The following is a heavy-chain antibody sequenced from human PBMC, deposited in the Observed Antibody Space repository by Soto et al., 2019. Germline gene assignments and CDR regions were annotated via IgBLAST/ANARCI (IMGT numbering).Heavy chain of an antibody. D-gene: IGHD2-15*01. V-gene: IGHV3-23*01. J-gene: IGHJ4*02. CDR2: VSIGGST. CDR1: GFTFSSYA. CDR3: AKRRGAGGHFDY. Sequence: GGSLRLSCAASGFTFSSYAMGWVRQGPGKGLEWVAVVSIGGSTHYADSVRGRFTVSRDNSKNTLSLQMNSLTAEDTAVYFCAKRRGAGGHFDYWGQGALVTVSS.